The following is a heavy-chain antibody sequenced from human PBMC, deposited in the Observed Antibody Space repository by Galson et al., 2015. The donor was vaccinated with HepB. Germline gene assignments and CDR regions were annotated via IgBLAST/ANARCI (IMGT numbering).Heavy chain of an antibody. CDR1: GFTFSSYG. D-gene: IGHD4-17*01. J-gene: IGHJ4*02. Sequence: SLRLSCAASGFTFSSYGMHWVRQAPGKGLEWVAVISYDGSNKYYADSVKGRFTISRDNSKNTLYLQMNSLRAEDTAVYYCAKDLGVFDYGDNDLGAFDYWGQGTLVTVSS. CDR2: ISYDGSNK. CDR3: AKDLGVFDYGDNDLGAFDY. V-gene: IGHV3-30*18.